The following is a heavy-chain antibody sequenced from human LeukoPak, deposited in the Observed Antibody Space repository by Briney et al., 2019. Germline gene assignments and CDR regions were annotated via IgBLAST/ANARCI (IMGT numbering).Heavy chain of an antibody. CDR2: IYHSGST. Sequence: SETLSLTCAVSGGSISSGGYSWSWIRQPPGKGLEWIGYIYHSGSTYHNPSLKSRVTISVDRSKNQFSLKLSSVTAADTAVYYCARSGARYSYGYDYWGQGTLVTVSS. V-gene: IGHV4-30-2*01. J-gene: IGHJ4*02. D-gene: IGHD5-18*01. CDR1: GGSISSGGYS. CDR3: ARSGARYSYGYDY.